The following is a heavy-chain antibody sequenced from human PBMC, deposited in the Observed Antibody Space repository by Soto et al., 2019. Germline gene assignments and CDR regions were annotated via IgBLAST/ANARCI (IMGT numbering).Heavy chain of an antibody. Sequence: ASVKVSCKASGYTLTSYVMHWVRQAPGQGLEWMGWINAGNGNTKYSQKFQGRVTITRDTSASTAYMELSSLRSEDTAVYYCARDGDRITIFGVVKKYNWFDPWGQGTLVTVSS. CDR2: INAGNGNT. CDR1: GYTLTSYV. V-gene: IGHV1-3*01. CDR3: ARDGDRITIFGVVKKYNWFDP. D-gene: IGHD3-3*01. J-gene: IGHJ5*02.